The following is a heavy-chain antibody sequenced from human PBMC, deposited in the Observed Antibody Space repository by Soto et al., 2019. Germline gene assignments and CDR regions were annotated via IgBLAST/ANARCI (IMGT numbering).Heavy chain of an antibody. CDR3: ARDQGYYDSHFDP. Sequence: GGSLRLSCAASGFTFSDYYMSWIRQAPGKGLEWVSYITSSGDAIYYADSVKGRFTISRDNAKNSLYLQMNSLRADDTAVYYCARDQGYYDSHFDPWGQGTLVTVSS. CDR1: GFTFSDYY. CDR2: ITSSGDAI. V-gene: IGHV3-11*01. J-gene: IGHJ5*02. D-gene: IGHD3-22*01.